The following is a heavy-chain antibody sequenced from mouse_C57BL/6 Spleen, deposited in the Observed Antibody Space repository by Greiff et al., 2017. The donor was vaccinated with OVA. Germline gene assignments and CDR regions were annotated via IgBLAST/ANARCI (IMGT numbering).Heavy chain of an antibody. V-gene: IGHV2-5*01. D-gene: IGHD1-1*01. J-gene: IGHJ2*01. CDR3: AKAGYAHGDFDY. CDR2: IWRGGSS. CDR1: GFSLTSYG. Sequence: QVQLQQSGPGLVQPSQSLSLTCTVSGFSLTSYGVPWVRQSPGKGLEWLGVIWRGGSSDYNAAFMSRLCITKDNSKSQVFFKRSSLQADDTAIYNCAKAGYAHGDFDYWGQGTTHTVSS.